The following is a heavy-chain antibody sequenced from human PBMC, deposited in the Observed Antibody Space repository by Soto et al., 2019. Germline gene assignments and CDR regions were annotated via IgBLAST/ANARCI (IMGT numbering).Heavy chain of an antibody. J-gene: IGHJ4*02. CDR2: IIPIFGTA. V-gene: IGHV1-69*13. CDR3: ARASGYYQKFDY. CDR1: GGTFSSYA. Sequence: SVQVSCKDSGGTFSSYAISWVRQAPGQGLEWMGGIIPIFGTANYAQKFQGRVTITADESTSTAYMELSSLRSEDTAVYYCARASGYYQKFDYWGQGTLVTVSS. D-gene: IGHD3-22*01.